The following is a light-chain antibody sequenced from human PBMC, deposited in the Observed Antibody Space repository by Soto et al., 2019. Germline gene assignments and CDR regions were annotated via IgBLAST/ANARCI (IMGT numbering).Light chain of an antibody. V-gene: IGLV2-14*01. J-gene: IGLJ1*01. CDR1: SSDVCAYNH. CDR2: EVT. Sequence: QSALTQPASVSGSPGQSITISCTGTSSDVCAYNHVSWYQHHPGKAPKRIIYEVTKRPSGVSNRFSGSKSGDTASLTISGLQAEDEADYYCSSHTASTTRIFGTGTKLTVL. CDR3: SSHTASTTRI.